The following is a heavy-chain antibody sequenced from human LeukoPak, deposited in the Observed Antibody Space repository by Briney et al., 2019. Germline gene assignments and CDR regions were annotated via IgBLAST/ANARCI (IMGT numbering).Heavy chain of an antibody. CDR3: ARVYSAIQAFDI. J-gene: IGHJ3*02. Sequence: PSETLSLTCTVSGGSISNYYWNWIRQPAGKGLEWIGRIYTSGSTDYNPSLKSRVTMSVDTSKNHLSLKLSSVTAADTAVYYCARVYSAIQAFDIWGQGTMVTVSS. CDR1: GGSISNYY. V-gene: IGHV4-4*07. D-gene: IGHD5-18*01. CDR2: IYTSGST.